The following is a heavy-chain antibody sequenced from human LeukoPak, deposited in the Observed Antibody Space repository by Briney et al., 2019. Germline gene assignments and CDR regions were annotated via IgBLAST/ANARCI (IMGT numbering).Heavy chain of an antibody. CDR2: ISSASNTI. CDR3: ARDGWFGDYNWFDP. D-gene: IGHD3-10*01. CDR1: GFTFSSYS. V-gene: IGHV3-48*01. J-gene: IGHJ5*02. Sequence: GGSLRLSCAASGFTFSSYSMNWVRQAPGKGLEWVSYISSASNTIYYADSVKGQFTISRDNAKNSLYLQMSSLRAEDTAMYYCARDGWFGDYNWFDPWGQGTLVTVSS.